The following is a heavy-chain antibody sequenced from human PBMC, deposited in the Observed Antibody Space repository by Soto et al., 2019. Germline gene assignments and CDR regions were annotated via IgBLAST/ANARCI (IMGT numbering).Heavy chain of an antibody. CDR2: IYYSGST. Sequence: PSETLSLTCTVSGGSISSYYWSWIRQPPGKGLEWIGYIYYSGSTNYNPSLKSRVTISVDTSKNQFSLKLSSVTAADTAVYYCGGGLDSSGYYSYYFDCGGRGPLAAV. D-gene: IGHD3-22*01. CDR1: GGSISSYY. J-gene: IGHJ4*02. V-gene: IGHV4-59*01. CDR3: GGGLDSSGYYSYYFDC.